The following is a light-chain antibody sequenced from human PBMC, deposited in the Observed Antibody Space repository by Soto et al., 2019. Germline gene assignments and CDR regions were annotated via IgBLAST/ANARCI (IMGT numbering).Light chain of an antibody. CDR2: EVT. CDR3: SSYGGSNNFVV. Sequence: QSALTQPPSASGSPGQSVTISCTGTSSDVGGYNYVSWYQQHPGRAPKLMIYEVTKRPSGVPDRFSASKSGNTASLTVSGLQTEDEADYYCSSYGGSNNFVVFGGGTKVTVL. V-gene: IGLV2-8*01. J-gene: IGLJ2*01. CDR1: SSDVGGYNY.